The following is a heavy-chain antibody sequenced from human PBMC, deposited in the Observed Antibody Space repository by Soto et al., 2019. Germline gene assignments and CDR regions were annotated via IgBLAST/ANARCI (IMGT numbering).Heavy chain of an antibody. J-gene: IGHJ3*02. CDR1: GFTFSSYD. V-gene: IGHV3-13*01. CDR3: ARALNSSPGAFAI. Sequence: GSLRLSCAASGFTFSSYDMHWVRQATGKGLEWVSAIGTAGGTYYPGSVKGRFTISRENAKNSLYLQMNSLRAGDTAVYYCARALNSSPGAFAIWGKGTMVTVSS. CDR2: IGTAGGT. D-gene: IGHD6-13*01.